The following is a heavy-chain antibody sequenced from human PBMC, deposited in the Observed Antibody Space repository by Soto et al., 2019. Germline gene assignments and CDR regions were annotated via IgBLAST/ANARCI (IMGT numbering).Heavy chain of an antibody. V-gene: IGHV4-34*01. CDR2: ISQSGNT. CDR1: SGSFSGYY. Sequence: QVQLHQWGAGLLKPSETLSLACSIYSGSFSGYYWSWIRQPPGKGLEWIGEISQSGNTNYSPSLRSRVTISKDTSRNQFSLKLTSVAATDTAMYYCATTRGLAVGGSFNYWGQGALVTVSS. J-gene: IGHJ4*02. CDR3: ATTRGLAVGGSFNY. D-gene: IGHD6-13*01.